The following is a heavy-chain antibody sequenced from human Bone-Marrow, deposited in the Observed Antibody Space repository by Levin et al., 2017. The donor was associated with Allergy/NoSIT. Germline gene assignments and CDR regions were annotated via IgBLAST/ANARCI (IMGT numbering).Heavy chain of an antibody. D-gene: IGHD2-15*01. CDR2: IAPIFGTT. V-gene: IGHV1-69*13. CDR1: GGTFSRFA. Sequence: SVKVSCKASGGTFSRFAISWVRQAPGQGLEWMGGIAPIFGTTNYTRKFQGRVTITADESARIAYMELSSLTSEDTAVYYCARDVGPRLHYYHYYLDVWGEGTTVTVSS. CDR3: ARDVGPRLHYYHYYLDV. J-gene: IGHJ6*03.